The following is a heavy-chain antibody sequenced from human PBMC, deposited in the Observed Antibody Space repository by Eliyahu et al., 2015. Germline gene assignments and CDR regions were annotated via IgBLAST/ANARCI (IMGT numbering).Heavy chain of an antibody. D-gene: IGHD5-18*01. J-gene: IGHJ4*02. CDR3: AKDFYSGGYSYGYDY. Sequence: EVQLLESGGGLVQPGGSLRLSCAASGFTFSSYXMSWVRQAPGKGLEWVSAISGSGGSTYYADSVKGRFTISRDNSKNTLYLQMNSLRAEDTAVYYCAKDFYSGGYSYGYDYWGQGTLVTVSS. CDR1: GFTFSSYX. V-gene: IGHV3-23*01. CDR2: ISGSGGST.